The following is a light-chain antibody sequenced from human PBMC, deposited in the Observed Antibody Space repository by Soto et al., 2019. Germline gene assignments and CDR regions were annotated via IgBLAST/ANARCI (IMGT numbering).Light chain of an antibody. Sequence: EIVLTHSPDTLSLSPGERATLSCRASLTVTNNYLAWYQQKAGQAPRLAIYDASTRATGIPDRFSASGSGTDFTLTISRLEPEDFAVYFCQQYASAPLTFGQGTKVDIK. V-gene: IGKV3-20*01. CDR1: LTVTNNY. CDR2: DAS. J-gene: IGKJ1*01. CDR3: QQYASAPLT.